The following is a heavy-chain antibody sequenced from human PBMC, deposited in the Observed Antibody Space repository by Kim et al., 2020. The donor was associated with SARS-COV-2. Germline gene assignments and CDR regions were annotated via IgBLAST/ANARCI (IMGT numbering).Heavy chain of an antibody. CDR1: GFTFSRYT. D-gene: IGHD2-15*01. V-gene: IGHV3-21*01. CDR2: ISEIGLDI. CDR3: ARVDCSGGKCFGGLDV. J-gene: IGHJ6*02. Sequence: GGSLRLSCAASGFTFSRYTMNWVRQAPGKGLEWVSSISEIGLDIYDADSVKGRFIISRDNTKNSLYLQMNSLRAEDTAVYYCARVDCSGGKCFGGLDVWGQGTTVTVSS.